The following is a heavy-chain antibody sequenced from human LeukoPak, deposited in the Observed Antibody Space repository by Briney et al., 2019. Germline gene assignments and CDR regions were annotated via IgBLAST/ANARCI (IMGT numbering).Heavy chain of an antibody. CDR1: GGSFSGYY. D-gene: IGHD3-3*01. CDR2: INHSGST. CDR3: ARTIWSGYSPYYYYYMDV. Sequence: SETLSLTCAVYGGSFSGYYWSWIRQPPGKGLEWIGEINHSGSTNYNPSLKSRVTISVDTSKNQFSLKLSSVTAADTAVYYCARTIWSGYSPYYYYYMDVWGKGTTVTVSS. V-gene: IGHV4-34*01. J-gene: IGHJ6*03.